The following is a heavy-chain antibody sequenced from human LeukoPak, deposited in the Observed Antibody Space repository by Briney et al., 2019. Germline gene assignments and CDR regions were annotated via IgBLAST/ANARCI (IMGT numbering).Heavy chain of an antibody. Sequence: GGSLRLSCAASGFTFSSYGMHWVRQAPGKGLEWVALISYDGSNKYYGDSVKGRFTISRDNSKNTLYLQMNSLRAEDTAVYYCVRGQTQYSSGWGEGFDIWGQGTMVTVSS. CDR3: VRGQTQYSSGWGEGFDI. J-gene: IGHJ3*02. CDR2: ISYDGSNK. V-gene: IGHV3-30*03. D-gene: IGHD6-19*01. CDR1: GFTFSSYG.